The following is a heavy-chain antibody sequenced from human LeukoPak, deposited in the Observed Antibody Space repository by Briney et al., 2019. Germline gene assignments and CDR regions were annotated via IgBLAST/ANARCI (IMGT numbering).Heavy chain of an antibody. CDR1: GFTFSNAW. Sequence: PGGSLRLSCAASGFTFSNAWMSWVRQAPGKGLVWVSLINADGSTATYADSVKGRFTISRDNAKNTLFLQMNSLGVEDTAVYYCASTNRLDYWGQGTLVTVSS. V-gene: IGHV3-74*01. CDR3: ASTNRLDY. CDR2: INADGSTA. J-gene: IGHJ4*02. D-gene: IGHD2/OR15-2a*01.